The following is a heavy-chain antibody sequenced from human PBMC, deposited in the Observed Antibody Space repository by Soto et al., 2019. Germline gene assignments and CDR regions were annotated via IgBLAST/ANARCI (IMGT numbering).Heavy chain of an antibody. D-gene: IGHD2-15*01. J-gene: IGHJ4*02. CDR1: GGTFSSYS. Sequence: SVKVSCKASGGTFSSYSISWVRQAPGQGLEWMGGIIPIFGTANYAQKFQGRVTITADESTSTAYMELSSLRSEDTAVYYCAAELYVGGNCCHFDYWGQGTLVTV. CDR3: AAELYVGGNCCHFDY. CDR2: IIPIFGTA. V-gene: IGHV1-69*13.